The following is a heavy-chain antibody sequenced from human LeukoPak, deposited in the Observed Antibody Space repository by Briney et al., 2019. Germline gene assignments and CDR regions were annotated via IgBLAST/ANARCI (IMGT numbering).Heavy chain of an antibody. V-gene: IGHV4-61*01. J-gene: IGHJ4*02. CDR2: IYYSGST. CDR1: GGSVSSGSYY. D-gene: IGHD2-21*01. CDR3: ARVGCGRRGYFDY. Sequence: ETLSLTCTVSGGSVSSGSYYWSWIRQPPGKGLEWIGYIYYSGSTNYNPSLRSRVTISVDTSKNQFSLKLSSVTAADTAVYYCARVGCGRRGYFDYWGQGTLVTVSS.